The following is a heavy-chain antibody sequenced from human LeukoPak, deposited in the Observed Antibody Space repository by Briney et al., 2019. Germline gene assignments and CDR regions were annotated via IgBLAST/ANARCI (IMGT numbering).Heavy chain of an antibody. Sequence: KPGGSLRLSCAASGFTFSDYYMSWIRRAPGKGLEWVSYISSSGSTIYYADSVKGRFTISRDNAKNSLYLQMNSLRAEDTAVYYCARDPSQGGFYFDYWGQGTLVTVSS. D-gene: IGHD1-26*01. V-gene: IGHV3-11*01. J-gene: IGHJ4*02. CDR2: ISSSGSTI. CDR1: GFTFSDYY. CDR3: ARDPSQGGFYFDY.